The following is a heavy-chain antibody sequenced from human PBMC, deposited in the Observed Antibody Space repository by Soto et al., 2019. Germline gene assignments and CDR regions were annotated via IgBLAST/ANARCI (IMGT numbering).Heavy chain of an antibody. D-gene: IGHD3-22*01. CDR2: IYHSGST. Sequence: SETLSLTCAVSGGSISSSNWWSWVRQPPGKGLEWIGEIYHSGSTNYNPSLKSRVTISVDKSKNQFSLKLSSVTAADTAVYYCATGYYDSSGYSGDYWGQGTLVTVSS. CDR1: GGSISSSNW. CDR3: ATGYYDSSGYSGDY. V-gene: IGHV4-4*02. J-gene: IGHJ4*02.